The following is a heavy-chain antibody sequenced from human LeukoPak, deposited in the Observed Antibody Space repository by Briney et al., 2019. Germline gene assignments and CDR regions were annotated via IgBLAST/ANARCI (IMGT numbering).Heavy chain of an antibody. D-gene: IGHD2-15*01. V-gene: IGHV3-23*01. J-gene: IGHJ4*02. Sequence: GGSLRLSCAASGFTFSSYAMSWVRQAPGKGLEWVSAISGSGGSTYYADSVKGRFTISRDNSKNTLYLQINSLRAEDTAVYYCAKCVNRGSCYSFDYWGQGTLVTVSS. CDR1: GFTFSSYA. CDR3: AKCVNRGSCYSFDY. CDR2: ISGSGGST.